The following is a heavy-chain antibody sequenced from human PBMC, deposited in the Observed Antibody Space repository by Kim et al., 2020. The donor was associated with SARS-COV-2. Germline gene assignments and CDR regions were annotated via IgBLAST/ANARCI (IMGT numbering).Heavy chain of an antibody. J-gene: IGHJ4*02. V-gene: IGHV3-30*18. CDR2: ISADAKTI. Sequence: GGSLRLSCVVSGFIVTDYSMHWVRQAPGKGLEWLSVISADAKTINYADTVRGRFAISRDISKNTLYLQINTLRAEDTAVYYCAKEIWASGHDCCGQVTLV. CDR1: GFIVTDYS. CDR3: AKEIWASGHDC. D-gene: IGHD1-1*01.